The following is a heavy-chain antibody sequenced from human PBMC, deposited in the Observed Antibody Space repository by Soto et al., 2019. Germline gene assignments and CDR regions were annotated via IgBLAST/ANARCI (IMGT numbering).Heavy chain of an antibody. Sequence: SETLSLTCTVSGGSISRGGYYWSWIRQHPGKGLEWSGDIYYSGSTDYNPSLKSRVTISVDTSKNQFSLKLSSVTAADTAVYYCDRASTVVTDVWGQGTTVTVSS. CDR3: DRASTVVTDV. CDR2: IYYSGST. J-gene: IGHJ6*02. CDR1: GGSISRGGYY. D-gene: IGHD2-21*01. V-gene: IGHV4-31*03.